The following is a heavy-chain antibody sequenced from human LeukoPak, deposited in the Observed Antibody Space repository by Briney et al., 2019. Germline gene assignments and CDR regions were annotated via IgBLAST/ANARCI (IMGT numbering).Heavy chain of an antibody. Sequence: ASVKVSCKASGYTFTGYYMHWVRQAPGQGLEWMGWINPNSGGTNYAQKFQGRVTMTRDTSISTAYVELSRLRSDDTAVYYCARACQDHYDSSGYTRRYYYYYMDVWGKGTTVTVSS. V-gene: IGHV1-2*02. CDR3: ARACQDHYDSSGYTRRYYYYYMDV. CDR1: GYTFTGYY. D-gene: IGHD3-22*01. J-gene: IGHJ6*03. CDR2: INPNSGGT.